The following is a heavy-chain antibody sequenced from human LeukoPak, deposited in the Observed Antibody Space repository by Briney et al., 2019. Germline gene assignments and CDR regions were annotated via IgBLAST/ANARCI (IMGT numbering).Heavy chain of an antibody. V-gene: IGHV3-21*01. J-gene: IGHJ4*02. Sequence: GGSLRLACEASGFILSSYSMNWVRQAPGKGLEWVSSISSSSSKYYSDSVKGRFTISRDIAKKSLNLQMNSLRAEDTAVYYCARDQSYYESSGYSYSFDYWGQGTLVTVSS. CDR3: ARDQSYYESSGYSYSFDY. CDR2: ISSSSSK. CDR1: GFILSSYS. D-gene: IGHD3-22*01.